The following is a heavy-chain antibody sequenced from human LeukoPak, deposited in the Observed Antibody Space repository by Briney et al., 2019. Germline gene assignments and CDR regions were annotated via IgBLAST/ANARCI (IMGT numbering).Heavy chain of an antibody. CDR3: AKEQYPGYFDY. CDR1: GFIFSGSS. V-gene: IGHV3-30*02. J-gene: IGHJ4*02. D-gene: IGHD2/OR15-2a*01. CDR2: IRFDATNK. Sequence: PGRSLRLSCAASGFIFSGSSMHWVRQAPGKGLEWVSFIRFDATNKYYAASVKGRFTISRDNSNNTLFLQLNDLRTEDTATYFCAKEQYPGYFDYWGQGTLVTVSS.